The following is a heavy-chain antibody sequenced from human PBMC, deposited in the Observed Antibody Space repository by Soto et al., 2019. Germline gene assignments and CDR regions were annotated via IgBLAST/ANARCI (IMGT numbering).Heavy chain of an antibody. J-gene: IGHJ4*02. CDR3: AREGQQPTGTTPHN. V-gene: IGHV3-30*04. CDR1: WLNFISYA. CDR2: ISYDVVKK. Sequence: PGGSLRRSNAASWLNFISYAMQWVRQSPGKGLDGVAFISYDVVKKYYSDSFKGLFTISVDNSKKTLYVEIKNLSAEDTAVYYCAREGQQPTGTTPHNWGQGTLVTVSS. D-gene: IGHD1-7*01.